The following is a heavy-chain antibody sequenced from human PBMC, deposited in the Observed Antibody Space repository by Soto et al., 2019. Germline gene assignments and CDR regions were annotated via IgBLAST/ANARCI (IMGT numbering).Heavy chain of an antibody. J-gene: IGHJ4*02. CDR3: ASLGYCSGGSCYFDY. CDR2: IIPIFGTA. V-gene: IGHV1-69*06. Sequence: SVKVCCKASGRTFSSYAISWVRQAPGQGLEWMGGIIPIFGTANYAQEFQGRVTITADKSTSTAYMELSSLRSEDTAVYYCASLGYCSGGSCYFDYWGQGTPVTVSS. D-gene: IGHD2-15*01. CDR1: GRTFSSYA.